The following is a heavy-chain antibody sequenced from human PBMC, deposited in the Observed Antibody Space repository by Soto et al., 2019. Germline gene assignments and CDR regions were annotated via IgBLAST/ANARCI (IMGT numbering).Heavy chain of an antibody. V-gene: IGHV3-23*01. CDR3: SRGSAFIGLDY. D-gene: IGHD1-26*01. Sequence: GSLRLSCAASGFTFSNYAMSWVRQAPGKGLEWVSTLSGSGGSTYYADSVKGRFTISRDNSKNTLYLQMNSLRAEDTAVYYCSRGSAFIGLDYWGQGTPVTVYS. CDR1: GFTFSNYA. CDR2: LSGSGGST. J-gene: IGHJ4*02.